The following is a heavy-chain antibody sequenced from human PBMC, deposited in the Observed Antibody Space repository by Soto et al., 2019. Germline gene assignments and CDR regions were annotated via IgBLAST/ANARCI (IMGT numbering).Heavy chain of an antibody. V-gene: IGHV1-8*01. CDR3: ARGLEWSRSLDP. CDR2: MNPNSGNT. D-gene: IGHD3-3*01. J-gene: IGHJ5*02. CDR1: GYTFTSYD. Sequence: QVQLVQSGAEVKKPGASVKVSCKASGYTFTSYDINWVRQATGQGLEWMGWMNPNSGNTGYAQKYQSSGTMTRNTSLSTAYMELSSLRSEDTAVYYCARGLEWSRSLDPWGQGTLVTVSS.